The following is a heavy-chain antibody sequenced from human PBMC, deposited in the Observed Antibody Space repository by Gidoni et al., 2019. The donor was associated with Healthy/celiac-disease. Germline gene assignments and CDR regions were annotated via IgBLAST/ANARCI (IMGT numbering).Heavy chain of an antibody. D-gene: IGHD1-26*01. Sequence: EVQLVESGGGLVQPGGSLRLSCAASGFTFSSYWMHWVRQAPGKGLVWVSRINSEGSSTSYADSVKGRFTISRDNAKNTLYLQMNSLRAEDTAVYYCARDLRVVGATKRSYGMDVWGQGTTVTVSS. CDR2: INSEGSST. CDR3: ARDLRVVGATKRSYGMDV. CDR1: GFTFSSYW. J-gene: IGHJ6*02. V-gene: IGHV3-74*01.